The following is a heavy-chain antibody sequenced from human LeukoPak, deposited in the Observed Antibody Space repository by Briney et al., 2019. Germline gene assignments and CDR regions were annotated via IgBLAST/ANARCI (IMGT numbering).Heavy chain of an antibody. CDR2: ISGSGSST. D-gene: IGHD1-26*01. V-gene: IGHV3-23*01. CDR1: GFTFSSYA. CDR3: AKGDEWELLVGY. Sequence: GGSLRLSCAASGFTFSSYAMSWVRQAPGKGLEWVSAISGSGSSTYYAGSVKGRFTISRDNSKNTLYLQLNSLRAEDTAVYYCAKGDEWELLVGYWGQGTLVTVSS. J-gene: IGHJ4*02.